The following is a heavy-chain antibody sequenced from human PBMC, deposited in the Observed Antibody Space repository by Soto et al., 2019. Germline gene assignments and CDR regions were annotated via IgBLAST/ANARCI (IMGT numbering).Heavy chain of an antibody. V-gene: IGHV3-21*01. D-gene: IGHD3-22*01. CDR2: ISSSSTYI. CDR1: CLSLSNSN. Sequence: GSLSLSWAPACLSLSNSNIAWVRQDPGKGLEWVSFISSSSTYIYYADSVKGRFTISRNNAKNSLYLQMNSLRAEDTAVYYCARGHPYFDNLFKHWGQGTLVTGSS. J-gene: IGHJ1*01. CDR3: ARGHPYFDNLFKH.